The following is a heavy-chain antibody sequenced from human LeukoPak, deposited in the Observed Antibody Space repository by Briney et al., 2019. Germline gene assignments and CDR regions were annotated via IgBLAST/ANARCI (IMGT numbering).Heavy chain of an antibody. V-gene: IGHV4-61*02. J-gene: IGHJ2*01. CDR2: FYTSGGT. D-gene: IGHD2-15*01. CDR1: GASINSGCYY. Sequence: SETLSLTCTVSGASINSGCYYWAWIRQPSGKGLEWIGRFYTSGGTKYNPSLKSRVTISLDTSKNQFSLRLSSVTAADTAVYYCARVGYCSHGSCLRLDWYFDLWGRGTLVTVSS. CDR3: ARVGYCSHGSCLRLDWYFDL.